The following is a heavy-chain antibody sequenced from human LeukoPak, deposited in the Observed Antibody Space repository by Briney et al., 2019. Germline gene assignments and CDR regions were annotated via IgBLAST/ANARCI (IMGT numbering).Heavy chain of an antibody. V-gene: IGHV1-2*06. CDR2: INPNSGGT. CDR3: ASGYSSGWYYFDY. J-gene: IGHJ4*02. CDR1: GYTFTGYY. Sequence: ASVKVSCKASGYTFTGYYMHWVRQAAGQGLEWMGRINPNSGGTNYAQKFQGRVTMTRDTSISTAYMELSRLRSDDTAVYYCASGYSSGWYYFDYWGQGTLVTVSS. D-gene: IGHD6-19*01.